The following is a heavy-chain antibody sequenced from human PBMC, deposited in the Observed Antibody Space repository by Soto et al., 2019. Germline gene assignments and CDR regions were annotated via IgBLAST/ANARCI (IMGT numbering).Heavy chain of an antibody. V-gene: IGHV3-7*01. D-gene: IGHD6-19*01. CDR3: ARYPSATGTGWYYFDF. Sequence: EVQLVESGGGLVQPGGSLRLSCAASGFNFSSYWMSWVRQAPGKGPEWVANIKQDGSGKYYVDSVKGRFTISRDNAKNSLYLQMNSLRAEHTAVYYCARYPSATGTGWYYFDFWGQGTLVTVS. J-gene: IGHJ4*02. CDR2: IKQDGSGK. CDR1: GFNFSSYW.